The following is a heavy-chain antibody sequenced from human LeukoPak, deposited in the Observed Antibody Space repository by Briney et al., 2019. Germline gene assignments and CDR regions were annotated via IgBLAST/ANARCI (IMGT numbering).Heavy chain of an antibody. CDR2: ISGSGGST. CDR3: AKAVPYLGLKYYDFWSGYSGLDY. Sequence: GGSLRLSCAASGFTFSSYAMSWVRQAPGKGLEWVSAISGSGGSTYYADSVKGRFTISRDNSKNTLYLQMNSLRAEDTAVYYCAKAVPYLGLKYYDFWSGYSGLDYWGQGTLVTVSS. D-gene: IGHD3-3*01. CDR1: GFTFSSYA. V-gene: IGHV3-23*01. J-gene: IGHJ4*02.